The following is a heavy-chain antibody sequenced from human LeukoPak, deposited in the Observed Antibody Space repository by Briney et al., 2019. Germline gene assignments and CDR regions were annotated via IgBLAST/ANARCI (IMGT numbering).Heavy chain of an antibody. V-gene: IGHV4-61*01. J-gene: IGHJ4*02. CDR3: ARELGGSYSSFDY. CDR2: IYYSGRT. Sequence: SETLSLTCTVSGGSVSSVSYYWSWIRQPPGKGLEWIGYIYYSGRTNYKPSLKSRVTISVDTSKNQFSLKLSSVTAADTAVYYCARELGGSYSSFDYWGQGTLVTVSS. CDR1: GGSVSSVSYY. D-gene: IGHD1-26*01.